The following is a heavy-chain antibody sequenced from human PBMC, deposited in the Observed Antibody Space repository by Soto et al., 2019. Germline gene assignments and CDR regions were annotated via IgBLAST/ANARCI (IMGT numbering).Heavy chain of an antibody. V-gene: IGHV4-59*02. CDR1: GGSVNTYY. Sequence: PSETLSLTCTVSGGSVNTYYWSWIRQPPGKALEWVGHISFSGYTNYNPSLQSRVTISVHSSKSQFSLKLSSVTAADTAVYYCARASSTNWTYFFDYWGQGALVTVS. D-gene: IGHD2-2*01. CDR3: ARASSTNWTYFFDY. CDR2: ISFSGYT. J-gene: IGHJ4*02.